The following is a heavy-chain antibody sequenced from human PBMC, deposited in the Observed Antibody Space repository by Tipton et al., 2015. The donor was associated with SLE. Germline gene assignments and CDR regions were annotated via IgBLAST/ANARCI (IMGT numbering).Heavy chain of an antibody. V-gene: IGHV3-15*01. D-gene: IGHD6-13*01. CDR3: TTPGIAAAGNRPKDYYYGMDV. CDR2: IKSKTDGGTT. Sequence: SLRLSCAASGFTFSNAWMSWVRQAPGKGLEWVGRIKSKTDGGTTDYAAPVKGRFTISRDDSKNTLYLQMNSLKTEDTAVYYCTTPGIAAAGNRPKDYYYGMDVWGQGTTVTVSS. J-gene: IGHJ6*02. CDR1: GFTFSNAW.